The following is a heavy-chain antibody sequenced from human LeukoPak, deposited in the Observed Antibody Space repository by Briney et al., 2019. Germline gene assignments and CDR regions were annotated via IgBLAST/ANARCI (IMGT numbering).Heavy chain of an antibody. CDR2: ISPSGTDI. V-gene: IGHV3-11*01. CDR3: ARVKIDAFDI. CDR1: GFTFTDTY. J-gene: IGHJ3*02. Sequence: GGSLRLSCAVSGFTFTDTYMTWIRQAPGKGLESLSYISPSGTDISYADSVKGRFTISRDNAKNSLYLQMSSLRAEDTAVYYCARVKIDAFDIWGQGTMVTVSS.